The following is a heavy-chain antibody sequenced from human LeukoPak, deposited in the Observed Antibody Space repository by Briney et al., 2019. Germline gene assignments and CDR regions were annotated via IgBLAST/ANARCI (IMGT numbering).Heavy chain of an antibody. CDR2: INHSGST. J-gene: IGHJ4*02. CDR1: GGSFSGYY. CDR3: AGGGTAVAGTGY. D-gene: IGHD6-19*01. Sequence: SETLSLTCAVYGGSFSGYYWSWIRQPPGKGLEWIGEINHSGSTNYNPSLKSRVTISVGTSKNQFSLKLSSVTAADTAVYYCAGGGTAVAGTGYWGQGTLVTVSS. V-gene: IGHV4-34*01.